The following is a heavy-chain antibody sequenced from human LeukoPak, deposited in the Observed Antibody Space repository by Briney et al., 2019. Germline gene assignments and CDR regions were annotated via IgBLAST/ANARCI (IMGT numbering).Heavy chain of an antibody. CDR1: GYTFTSYY. CDR3: AREGYCSSTSCGAFDI. V-gene: IGHV1-46*01. Sequence: ASVKVSCKASGYTFTSYYMHWVRQAPGQGLEWMGIINPSGGSTSYAQKFQGRVTMTRDMSTSTVYMELSSLRSDDTAVYYCAREGYCSSTSCGAFDIWGQGTMVTVSS. CDR2: INPSGGST. J-gene: IGHJ3*02. D-gene: IGHD2-2*01.